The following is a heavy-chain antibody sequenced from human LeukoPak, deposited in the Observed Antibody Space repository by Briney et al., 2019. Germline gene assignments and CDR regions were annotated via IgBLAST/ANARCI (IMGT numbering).Heavy chain of an antibody. Sequence: SGTLSLTCGVSGVSITSGNWWSWVRQPPGKGQEWIGEIYHSGSINYNPSLKSRVTISVDKSKNQFSLKLNSVTAADTAVYYCWHSGYESGLDYWGQGTLVTVSS. J-gene: IGHJ4*02. CDR1: GVSITSGNW. V-gene: IGHV4-4*02. CDR3: WHSGYESGLDY. D-gene: IGHD5-12*01. CDR2: IYHSGSI.